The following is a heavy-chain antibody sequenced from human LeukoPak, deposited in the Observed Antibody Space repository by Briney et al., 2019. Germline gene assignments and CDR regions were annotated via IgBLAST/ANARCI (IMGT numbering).Heavy chain of an antibody. J-gene: IGHJ4*02. D-gene: IGHD3/OR15-3a*01. CDR1: GFTFSDYY. Sequence: GGSLRLSCAASGFTFSDYYVSGIRQAPGKGLEWVSYISSSGSTIYYADSVKGRFTISSDNAKNSLYLQMNSLRAEDTAVYYCARTGDWLSDYYFDYWGQGTLVTVSS. CDR2: ISSSGSTI. V-gene: IGHV3-11*04. CDR3: ARTGDWLSDYYFDY.